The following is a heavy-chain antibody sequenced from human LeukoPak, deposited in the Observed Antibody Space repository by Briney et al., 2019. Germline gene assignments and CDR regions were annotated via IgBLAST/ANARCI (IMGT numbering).Heavy chain of an antibody. D-gene: IGHD3-10*01. CDR3: ARWAITMVRDPPRSYGMDV. CDR1: GFTFSSYG. J-gene: IGHJ6*04. V-gene: IGHV3-21*01. Sequence: PGGSLRLSCAASGFTFSSYGMHWVRQAPGKGLEWVSSISSSSSYIYYADSVKGRFTISRDNAKNSLYLQMNSLRAEDTAVYYCARWAITMVRDPPRSYGMDVWGKGTTVTVSS. CDR2: ISSSSSYI.